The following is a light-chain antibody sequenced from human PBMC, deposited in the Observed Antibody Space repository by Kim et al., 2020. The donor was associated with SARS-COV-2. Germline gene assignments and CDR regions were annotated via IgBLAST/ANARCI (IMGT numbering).Light chain of an antibody. CDR1: SYNIGAGYD. V-gene: IGLV1-40*01. CDR2: GNN. J-gene: IGLJ3*02. Sequence: RVTSSCTVSSYNIGAGYDVHRYKQLPGTAPKLLIYGNNNRPSGVPDRFSGSKSGTSASLAITGLQAEDEADYYCQSYDSSLSGSVFGGGTQLTVL. CDR3: QSYDSSLSGSV.